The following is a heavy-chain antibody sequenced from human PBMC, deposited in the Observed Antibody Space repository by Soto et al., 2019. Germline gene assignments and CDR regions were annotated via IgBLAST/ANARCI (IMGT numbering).Heavy chain of an antibody. Sequence: GESLKISCKGSGYSFTSYWIGWVRQAPGQGLEWMGWISAYNGNTNYAQKFQGRVTITRDTSASTAYMELSSLRSEDTAVYYCAGGFPLWFDPWGQGTLVTVSS. CDR2: ISAYNGNT. CDR3: AGGFPLWFDP. D-gene: IGHD3-16*02. CDR1: GYSFTSYW. J-gene: IGHJ5*02. V-gene: IGHV1-18*04.